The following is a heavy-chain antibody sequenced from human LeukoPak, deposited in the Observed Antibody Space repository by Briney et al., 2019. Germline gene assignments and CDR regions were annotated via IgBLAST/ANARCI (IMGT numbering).Heavy chain of an antibody. Sequence: GGSLRLSCAASGFTFSSYAMSWVRQAPGKGLEWVSAISGSGGSTYYADSVKGRFTISRDNSKNTLYLQMNSLRAEDTAVYYCAKDGDYDILTGYPNWFDPWGQGTLVTVSS. J-gene: IGHJ5*02. CDR1: GFTFSSYA. V-gene: IGHV3-23*01. CDR3: AKDGDYDILTGYPNWFDP. CDR2: ISGSGGST. D-gene: IGHD3-9*01.